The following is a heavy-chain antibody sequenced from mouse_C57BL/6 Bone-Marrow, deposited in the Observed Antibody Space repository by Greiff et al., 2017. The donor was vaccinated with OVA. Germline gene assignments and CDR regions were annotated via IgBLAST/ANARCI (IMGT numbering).Heavy chain of an antibody. CDR2: IRSKSNNYAT. Sequence: EVMLVESGGGLVQPKGSLTLSCAASGFSFNTYAMNWFRQAPGKGLEWVARIRSKSNNYATYYADSVKNRFTISRDDSESMLKLQTDNMKTADTALYDCVRGLGDFDYWGQGTTLTVSS. D-gene: IGHD4-1*01. V-gene: IGHV10-1*01. J-gene: IGHJ2*01. CDR1: GFSFNTYA. CDR3: VRGLGDFDY.